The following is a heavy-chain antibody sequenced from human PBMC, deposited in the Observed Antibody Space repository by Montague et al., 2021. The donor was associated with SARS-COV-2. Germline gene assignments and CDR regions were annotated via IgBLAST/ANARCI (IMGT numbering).Heavy chain of an antibody. CDR3: ARMDILTGYYAYGMDV. V-gene: IGHV2-70*01. Sequence: PVLVKPTQTLTLTCTFSGFSLSTSGMCVGWIRQPPGKALEWLALIDWDDDKYYSTSLKTRLTISKDTSKNQVVLTMTNMDPVDTATHYCARMDILTGYYAYGMDVWGQGTTVTVSS. CDR1: GFSLSTSGMC. D-gene: IGHD3-9*01. CDR2: IDWDDDK. J-gene: IGHJ6*02.